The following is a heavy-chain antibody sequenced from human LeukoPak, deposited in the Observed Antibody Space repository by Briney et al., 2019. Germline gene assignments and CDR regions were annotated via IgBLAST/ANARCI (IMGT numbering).Heavy chain of an antibody. Sequence: SETLSLTCTVSGGSIRNYYWSWIRQPPGKGLEWIGYVYYSGSTDYNPSLKSRVTISVDTSKNQFSLKLTSVTAADTAVYYCASHGDLDYWGPGTLVTVSS. D-gene: IGHD4-17*01. CDR1: GGSIRNYY. CDR3: ASHGDLDY. J-gene: IGHJ4*02. CDR2: VYYSGST. V-gene: IGHV4-59*08.